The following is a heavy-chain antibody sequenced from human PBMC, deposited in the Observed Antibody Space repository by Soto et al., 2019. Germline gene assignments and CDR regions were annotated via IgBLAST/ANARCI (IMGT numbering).Heavy chain of an antibody. D-gene: IGHD3-3*01. CDR1: GYSYTGYY. CDR3: ARGDLDPSYYYYVMDV. CDR2: INPNSGGT. V-gene: IGHV1-2*04. J-gene: IGHJ6*02. Sequence: ASVKPTCKASGYSYTGYYMQWVRQSTGQGLEWMGWINPNSGGTNYAQKFQGWVTMTRDTSISTAYMELSRLRSDDTAVYYCARGDLDPSYYYYVMDVWGQGTTVTVSS.